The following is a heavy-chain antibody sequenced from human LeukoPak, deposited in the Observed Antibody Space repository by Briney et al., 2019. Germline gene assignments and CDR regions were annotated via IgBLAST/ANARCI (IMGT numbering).Heavy chain of an antibody. Sequence: VASVKVSCKASGYTFTGYYMHWVRQAPGQGLEWMGWISAYNGNTNYAQKLQGRVTMTTDISTSTAYMELRSLRSDDTAVYYCAVHYVWGSYPYWGQGTLVTVSS. D-gene: IGHD3-16*02. CDR1: GYTFTGYY. V-gene: IGHV1-18*04. J-gene: IGHJ4*02. CDR3: AVHYVWGSYPY. CDR2: ISAYNGNT.